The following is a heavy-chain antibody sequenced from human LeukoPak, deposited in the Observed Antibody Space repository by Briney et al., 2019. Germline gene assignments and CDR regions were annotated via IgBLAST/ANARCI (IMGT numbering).Heavy chain of an antibody. CDR3: AREKTRLAAGDAFDI. CDR1: GYTFSTYG. V-gene: IGHV1-18*01. D-gene: IGHD6-13*01. J-gene: IGHJ3*02. Sequence: GASVKVSCKPSGYTFSTYGISWVRQAPGQGLEWIGWISTYNGNTYYALKLQGRVTMTTDTSTSTAYMELRNLRSDDTAVYYCAREKTRLAAGDAFDIWGQGTMVTVSS. CDR2: ISTYNGNT.